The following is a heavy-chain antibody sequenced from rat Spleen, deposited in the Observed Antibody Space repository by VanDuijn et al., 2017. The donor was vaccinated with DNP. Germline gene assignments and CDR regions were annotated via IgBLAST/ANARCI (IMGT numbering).Heavy chain of an antibody. V-gene: IGHV3-3*01. Sequence: EVQIQESGPGLVKPSQSLSLTCSLTGYLIPSNYGGWIRQFPGNKVEWVGYINSAGNTNYNPSLKIRISITRDTSKNQFFLQVNSVTTEDTSTYYCASTQYSGDVNWFAYWGQGVMVTVSS. J-gene: IGHJ2*01. CDR1: GYLIPSNYG. CDR3: ASTQYSGDVNWFAY. D-gene: IGHD1-1*01. CDR2: INSAGNT.